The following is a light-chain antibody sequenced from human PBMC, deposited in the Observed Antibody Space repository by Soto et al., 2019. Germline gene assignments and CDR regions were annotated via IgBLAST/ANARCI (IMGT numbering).Light chain of an antibody. CDR2: LGT. CDR1: QSLLHRSGYHY. J-gene: IGKJ1*01. CDR3: VHALQPPPA. Sequence: DIVLTQSPLSLPVTPGEPASISCRSSQSLLHRSGYHYLDWYLQKPGQSPQLLIYLGTNRATGATDRFSGSGSGTDFTLKISRVEAEDVGVYYCVHALQPPPAFGQGTKVEI. V-gene: IGKV2-28*01.